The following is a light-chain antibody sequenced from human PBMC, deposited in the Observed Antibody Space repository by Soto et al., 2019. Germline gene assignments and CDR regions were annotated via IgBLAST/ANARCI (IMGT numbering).Light chain of an antibody. CDR1: QSITNW. Sequence: DIQMTQSPSTLSASVGDRVTITCRASQSITNWLAWYQQKPGTASRILIYKASSLGSGVPSRFSGSGSGTEFTLTISSLQPDDFATYYCQQYNSYRWTFGQGTKVDIK. CDR3: QQYNSYRWT. CDR2: KAS. V-gene: IGKV1-5*03. J-gene: IGKJ1*01.